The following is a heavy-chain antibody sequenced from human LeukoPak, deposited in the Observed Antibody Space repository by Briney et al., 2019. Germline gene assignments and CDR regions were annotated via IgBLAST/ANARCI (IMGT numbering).Heavy chain of an antibody. CDR3: ATDLTGPLGWFDP. V-gene: IGHV1-24*01. D-gene: IGHD3-9*01. CDR1: RYTLTELS. Sequence: ASVTVSCKVSRYTLTELSMHWVRQAPGKGLEWMGGFDPEDGEAIYAQKFQGRVTMTADTSTDTAYMELSSLRSEDTAVYYCATDLTGPLGWFDPWGQGTLVTVSS. J-gene: IGHJ5*02. CDR2: FDPEDGEA.